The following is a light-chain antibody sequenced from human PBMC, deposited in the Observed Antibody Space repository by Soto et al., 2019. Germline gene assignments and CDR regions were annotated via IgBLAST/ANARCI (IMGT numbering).Light chain of an antibody. CDR1: QGIRND. Sequence: AIQLTQSPSSLSAYVRSRAPITFRSSQGIRNDLGWYQHKPGKAPKLLIHGASSLQSGVPSRFSGSASGTEFTLTISSLQPEDLASYYCLQDHSYPWKFGQGTKV. V-gene: IGKV1-6*01. J-gene: IGKJ1*01. CDR3: LQDHSYPWK. CDR2: GAS.